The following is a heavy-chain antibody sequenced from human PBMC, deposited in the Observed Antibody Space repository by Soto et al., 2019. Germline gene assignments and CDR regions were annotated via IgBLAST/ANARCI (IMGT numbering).Heavy chain of an antibody. D-gene: IGHD1-26*01. CDR2: VNTNTGNP. V-gene: IGHV7-4-1*01. J-gene: IGHJ4*02. CDR1: GYTFTSYA. Sequence: ASVKVSCKASGYTFTSYAMNWVRQAPGQGLEWMGWVNTNTGNPTYAQGFTGRFVFSLDTSVSTAYLQICSLKAEDTAVYYCARVVRRVGATAAFGYWGQGTLVTVSS. CDR3: ARVVRRVGATAAFGY.